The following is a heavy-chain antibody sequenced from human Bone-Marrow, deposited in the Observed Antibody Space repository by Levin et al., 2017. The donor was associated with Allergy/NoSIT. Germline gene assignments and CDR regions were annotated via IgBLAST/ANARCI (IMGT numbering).Heavy chain of an antibody. CDR1: GGSVSSGGYY. V-gene: IGHV4-31*03. CDR3: ARDGGSGSFYNRPFDF. J-gene: IGHJ4*02. D-gene: IGHD3-10*01. Sequence: KSSETLSLTCTVSGGSVSSGGYYWSWIRQRPGKGLEWIGYIYYNGITKYSPAYEGRAGISVNMSKNQLSLQLISVTATDTAVYYCARDGGSGSFYNRPFDFWGQGTLVTVSS. CDR2: IYYNGIT.